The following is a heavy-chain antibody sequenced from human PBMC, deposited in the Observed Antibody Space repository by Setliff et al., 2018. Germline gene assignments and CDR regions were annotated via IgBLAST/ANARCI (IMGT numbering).Heavy chain of an antibody. J-gene: IGHJ4*02. CDR2: IIPLFETT. D-gene: IGHD1-26*01. V-gene: IGHV1-69*13. CDR1: GGIFNSFS. CDR3: ARALGATITHFDY. Sequence: SVKVSCKASGGIFNSFSITWVRQAPGQGLEWMGRIIPLFETTNYVEKLQGRVTITADESTSTAYMELSRLRSDDTAVYYCARALGATITHFDYWGQGTLVTVSS.